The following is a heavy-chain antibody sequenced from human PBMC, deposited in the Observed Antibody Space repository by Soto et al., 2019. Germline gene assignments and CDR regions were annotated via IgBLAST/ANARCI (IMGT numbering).Heavy chain of an antibody. Sequence: QAQLVQSGAEVKKPGSSVKVSCKASGGTFRSYPISWVRQAPGQGLEWMGRIIPILGIANYAQKFQGTVTITADKSTSTAYMELSSLISEDTAVYYCAWVDGLAYCGGDCYSWGQGTLGTVSS. D-gene: IGHD2-21*02. V-gene: IGHV1-69*02. J-gene: IGHJ4*02. CDR1: GGTFRSYP. CDR2: IIPILGIA. CDR3: AWVDGLAYCGGDCYS.